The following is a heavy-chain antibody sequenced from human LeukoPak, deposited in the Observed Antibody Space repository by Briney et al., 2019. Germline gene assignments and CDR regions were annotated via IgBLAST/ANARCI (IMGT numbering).Heavy chain of an antibody. CDR3: ASHYYDSSGYYSDY. CDR2: INPNSGGT. V-gene: IGHV1-2*02. D-gene: IGHD3-22*01. Sequence: ASVKVSCKASGYTFTGYYMHWVRPAPGQGLEWMGWINPNSGGTNYAQKFQGRVTMTRDTSISTAYMELSRLRPDDTAVYYCASHYYDSSGYYSDYWGQGTLVTVSS. CDR1: GYTFTGYY. J-gene: IGHJ4*02.